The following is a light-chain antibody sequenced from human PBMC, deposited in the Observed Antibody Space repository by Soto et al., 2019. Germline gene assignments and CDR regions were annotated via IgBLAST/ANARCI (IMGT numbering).Light chain of an antibody. V-gene: IGLV2-8*01. Sequence: LAQPPPPSGSPGQSVTLSRPGTSSDVGGHNFVSWYQQHPGKAPKFLIYEVTKRPSGVPDRFSGSKSGITASLTVSGLQADDEAYYYCSAYAGNNNPVIFGGGTKVTVL. CDR3: SAYAGNNNPVI. CDR1: SSDVGGHNF. CDR2: EVT. J-gene: IGLJ2*01.